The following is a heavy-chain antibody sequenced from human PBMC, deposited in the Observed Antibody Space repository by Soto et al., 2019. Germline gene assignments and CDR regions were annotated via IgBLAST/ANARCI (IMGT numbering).Heavy chain of an antibody. CDR2: ISYDGSNK. D-gene: IGHD7-27*01. CDR1: GFTFSSYG. CDR3: AKDGLGRGMDV. J-gene: IGHJ6*02. V-gene: IGHV3-30*18. Sequence: QVQLVESGGGVVQPGRSLRLSCAASGFTFSSYGMHWVRQAPGKGLEWVEVISYDGSNKYYADSVKGRFTISRDNSKNTLYLQMNSLRAEDTAGYYCAKDGLGRGMDVWGQGTTVTVSS.